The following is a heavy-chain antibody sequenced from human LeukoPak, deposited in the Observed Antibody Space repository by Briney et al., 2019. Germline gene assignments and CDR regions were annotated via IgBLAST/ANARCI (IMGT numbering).Heavy chain of an antibody. D-gene: IGHD3-3*01. V-gene: IGHV3-53*01. Sequence: GGSLRLSCAASGFTVSSNYMSWVRQAPGKGLEWVSVMYSGGSTYYADSVKGRFTISRDNSKNTLYLQMNSLRAEDTAVYYCAKADVLRFLEWSQYYYYYYMDVWGKGTTVTVSS. CDR2: MYSGGST. CDR1: GFTVSSNY. CDR3: AKADVLRFLEWSQYYYYYYMDV. J-gene: IGHJ6*03.